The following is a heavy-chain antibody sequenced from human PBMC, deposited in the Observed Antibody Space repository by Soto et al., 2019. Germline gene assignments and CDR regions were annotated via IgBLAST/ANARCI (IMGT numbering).Heavy chain of an antibody. CDR1: GFTFSSYA. CDR2: ISGSGGST. D-gene: IGHD3-10*01. J-gene: IGHJ4*02. CDR3: AKDWLYGSGSYYKDSF. Sequence: GGSLRLSCAASGFTFSSYAMSWVRQAPGKGLEWVSAISGSGGSTYYADSVKGRFTISRDNSKNTLYLQMNSLRAEDTAVYYCAKDWLYGSGSYYKDSFWGQGTLVTVSS. V-gene: IGHV3-23*01.